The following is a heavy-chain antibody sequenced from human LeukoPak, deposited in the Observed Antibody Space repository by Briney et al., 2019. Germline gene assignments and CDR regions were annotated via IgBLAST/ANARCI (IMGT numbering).Heavy chain of an antibody. CDR1: GFTFSSYS. CDR3: AKAVVAATLGY. J-gene: IGHJ4*02. D-gene: IGHD2-15*01. CDR2: ITSSSSYI. Sequence: RPGGSLRLSCAASGFTFSSYSMNWVRQAPGKGLEWVSSITSSSSYIYYADSVKGRFTISRHNAKNSLYLQLNSLRAEDTAVYYCAKAVVAATLGYWGQGTLVTVSS. V-gene: IGHV3-21*01.